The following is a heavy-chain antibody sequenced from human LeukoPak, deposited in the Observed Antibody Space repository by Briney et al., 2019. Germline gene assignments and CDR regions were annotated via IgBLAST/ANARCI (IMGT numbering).Heavy chain of an antibody. J-gene: IGHJ4*02. D-gene: IGHD2-21*01. CDR1: GGSFSGYY. CDR3: ARSTSRPLLPPLPKSQYYFDY. CDR2: INHSGST. Sequence: SETLSLTCAVYGGSFSGYYWSWIRQPPGKGLEWIGEINHSGSTNSNPSLKSRVTISVDTSKNQFSLKLSSVTAADTAVYYCARSTSRPLLPPLPKSQYYFDYWGQGTLVTVSS. V-gene: IGHV4-34*01.